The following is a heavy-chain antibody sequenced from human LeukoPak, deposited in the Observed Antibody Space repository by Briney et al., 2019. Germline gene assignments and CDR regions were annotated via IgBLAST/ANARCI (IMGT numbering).Heavy chain of an antibody. J-gene: IGHJ4*02. V-gene: IGHV3-23*01. Sequence: PGGSLRLPCAASGFTFSNYAMSWVRQAPGRGLDWVSTLSDSGSSTYYADSVKGRFTISRDNSKNTLYLQMGSLRAEDTAVYFCANYSGSGTYFDYWGQGTLVTVSS. D-gene: IGHD3-10*01. CDR2: LSDSGSST. CDR3: ANYSGSGTYFDY. CDR1: GFTFSNYA.